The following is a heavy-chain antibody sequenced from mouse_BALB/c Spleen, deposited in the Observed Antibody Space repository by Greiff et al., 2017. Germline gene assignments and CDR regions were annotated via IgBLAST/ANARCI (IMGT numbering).Heavy chain of an antibody. V-gene: IGHV5-12-2*01. CDR3: ARHEDWGFSWFAY. J-gene: IGHJ3*01. CDR2: ISNGGGST. CDR1: GFTFSSYT. Sequence: EVKLQESGGGLVQPGGSLKLSCAASGFTFSSYTMSWVRQTPEKRLEWVAYISNGGGSTYYPDTVKGRFTISRDNAKNTLYLQMSSLKSEDTAMYYCARHEDWGFSWFAYWGQGTLVTVSA. D-gene: IGHD4-1*01.